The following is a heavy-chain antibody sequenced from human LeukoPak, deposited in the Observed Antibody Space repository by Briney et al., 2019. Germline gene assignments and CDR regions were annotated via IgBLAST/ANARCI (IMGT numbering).Heavy chain of an antibody. CDR2: IKSGGRST. Sequence: PGGSLRLSCAASGFTFSSYWMHWVRQAPGKGLVWVSRIKSGGRSTSYADSVKGRFTISRDNAKNTLYLQMNSLRAEDTAVYHCARGYNYGSIDYWGQGTLVTVSS. J-gene: IGHJ4*02. V-gene: IGHV3-74*01. CDR1: GFTFSSYW. D-gene: IGHD5-18*01. CDR3: ARGYNYGSIDY.